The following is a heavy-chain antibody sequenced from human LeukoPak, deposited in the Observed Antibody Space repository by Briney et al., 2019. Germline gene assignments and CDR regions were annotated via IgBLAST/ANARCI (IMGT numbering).Heavy chain of an antibody. CDR2: IYPGDSDT. D-gene: IGHD6-6*01. Sequence: GESLNISCKGSGYSFTSYWLGWVRQMPGKGLEWMGIIYPGDSDTRYSPSFQGQVTISADKSISTAYLQWSSLKASDTAMYYCARAGYSSSSEFRYWGQGTLVTVSS. CDR3: ARAGYSSSSEFRY. V-gene: IGHV5-51*01. CDR1: GYSFTSYW. J-gene: IGHJ4*02.